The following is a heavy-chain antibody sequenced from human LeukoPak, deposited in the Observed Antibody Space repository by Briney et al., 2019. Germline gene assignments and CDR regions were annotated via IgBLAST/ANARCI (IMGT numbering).Heavy chain of an antibody. CDR1: GFTFSTYW. V-gene: IGHV3-7*01. J-gene: IGHJ4*02. CDR2: IKQDGSEK. D-gene: IGHD6-19*01. Sequence: GGSLRLSCAASGFTFSTYWMCWVRQAPGKGLEWVANIKQDGSEKNYVDSVKGRFTISRDNAQNSVFLQMNSLRAEDTAVYYCARDVGSGWLDWGQGTLVTVSS. CDR3: ARDVGSGWLD.